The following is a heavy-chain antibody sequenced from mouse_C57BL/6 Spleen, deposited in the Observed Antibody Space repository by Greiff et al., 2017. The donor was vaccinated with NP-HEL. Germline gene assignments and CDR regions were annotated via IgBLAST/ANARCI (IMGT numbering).Heavy chain of an antibody. J-gene: IGHJ3*01. V-gene: IGHV5-6*01. CDR1: GFTFSSYG. CDR3: AQTSTMPCFAY. D-gene: IGHD2-1*01. CDR2: ISSGGSYT. Sequence: EVQRVESGGDLVKPGGSLKLSCAASGFTFSSYGMSWVRQTPDKRLEWVATISSGGSYTYYPDSVKGRFTISRDNAKNTLYLQMSSLKSEDTAMYYCAQTSTMPCFAYWGQGTLVTVSA.